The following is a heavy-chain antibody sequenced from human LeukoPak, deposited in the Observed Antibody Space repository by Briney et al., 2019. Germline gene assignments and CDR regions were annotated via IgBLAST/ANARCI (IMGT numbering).Heavy chain of an antibody. D-gene: IGHD3-9*01. Sequence: PGGTLRLSCAASGFTFSSYGMNWVRQAPGKGLEWVSSISSTRNYIYYAGSVKGRFTISRDSAKNSLYLQMNSLRAEDTALYYCARDLFRSTGSLAFGGYWGQGTLVTVSS. CDR1: GFTFSSYG. CDR2: ISSTRNYI. V-gene: IGHV3-21*01. CDR3: ARDLFRSTGSLAFGGY. J-gene: IGHJ4*02.